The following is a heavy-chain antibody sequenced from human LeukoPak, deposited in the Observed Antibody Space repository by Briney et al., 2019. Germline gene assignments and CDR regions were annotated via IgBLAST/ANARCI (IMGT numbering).Heavy chain of an antibody. CDR2: ISGSGGST. V-gene: IGHV3-23*01. CDR3: AKNYYDSSGYYFDY. CDR1: GFTFSSYA. Sequence: GGTLRLSCAASGFTFSSYAMSWVRQAPGKGLEWVSAISGSGGSTYYADSVKGRFTISRDNSKNTLYLQMNSLRAEDTAVYYCAKNYYDSSGYYFDYWGQGTLVTVSS. D-gene: IGHD3-22*01. J-gene: IGHJ4*02.